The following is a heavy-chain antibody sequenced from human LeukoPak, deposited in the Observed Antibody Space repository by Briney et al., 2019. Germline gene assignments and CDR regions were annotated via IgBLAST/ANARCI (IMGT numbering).Heavy chain of an antibody. Sequence: GGSLRLSCAASGFTFSSYAMSWVRQAPGKGLEWVSRINSDGSSTSYADSVKGRFTISRDNAKNALYLQMNSLRAEDTAVYYCARDRGYGDYWGQGTLVTVSS. CDR1: GFTFSSYA. V-gene: IGHV3-74*01. J-gene: IGHJ4*02. CDR2: INSDGSST. D-gene: IGHD5-12*01. CDR3: ARDRGYGDY.